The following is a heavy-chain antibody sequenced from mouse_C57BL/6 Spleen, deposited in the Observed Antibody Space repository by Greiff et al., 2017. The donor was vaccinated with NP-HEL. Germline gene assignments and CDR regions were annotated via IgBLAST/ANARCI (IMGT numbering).Heavy chain of an antibody. D-gene: IGHD2-4*01. CDR2: IDPENGDT. V-gene: IGHV14-4*01. Sequence: LVESGAELVRPGASVKLSCTASGFNIKDDYMHWVKQRPEQGLEWIGWIDPENGDTEYASKFQGKATITADTSSNTAYLQLSSLTSEDTAVYYCTTYDYDGVGYWGQGTTLTVSS. CDR3: TTYDYDGVGY. J-gene: IGHJ2*01. CDR1: GFNIKDDY.